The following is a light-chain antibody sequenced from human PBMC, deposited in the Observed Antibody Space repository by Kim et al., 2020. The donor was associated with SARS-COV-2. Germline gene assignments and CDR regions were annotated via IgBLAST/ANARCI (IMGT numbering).Light chain of an antibody. CDR1: QGIRND. J-gene: IGKJ5*01. CDR2: GAF. Sequence: ASLGDRVTITCRASQGIRNDLAWYQQRPGKAPKLLIYGAFSLQTGVPSRFSGSGSATDFTLTISSLQPEDIATYFCLQDYRYPRTFGQGTRLEIK. V-gene: IGKV1-6*01. CDR3: LQDYRYPRT.